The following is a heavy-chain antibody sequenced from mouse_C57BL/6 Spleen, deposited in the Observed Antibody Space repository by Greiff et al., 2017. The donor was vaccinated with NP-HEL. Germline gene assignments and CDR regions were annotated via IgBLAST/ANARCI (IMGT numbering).Heavy chain of an antibody. Sequence: VQLQQPGAELVKPGASVKLSCKASGYTFTSDWMHWVKQRPGRGLEWIGRIDPNSGGTKYNEKFKSKATLTVDKPSSTAYMQLSTLTSEDSAVYYCARDYDSSYEGYFDYWGQGTTLTVSS. V-gene: IGHV1-72*01. CDR1: GYTFTSDW. J-gene: IGHJ2*01. D-gene: IGHD1-1*01. CDR2: IDPNSGGT. CDR3: ARDYDSSYEGYFDY.